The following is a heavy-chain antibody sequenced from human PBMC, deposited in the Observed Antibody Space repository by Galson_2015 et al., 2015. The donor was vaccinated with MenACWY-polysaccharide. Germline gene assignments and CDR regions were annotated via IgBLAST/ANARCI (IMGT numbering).Heavy chain of an antibody. V-gene: IGHV6-1*01. CDR3: ARVTQRGGSFDY. CDR1: GDSVSSNSAA. CDR2: TYYRSKWYN. D-gene: IGHD3-10*01. Sequence: CAISGDSVSSNSAAWNWIRQSPSRGLVWLGRTYYRSKWYNDYAVSVKSRITINPDTSKNQFSLQLNSVTPDDTAVYYCARVTQRGGSFDYWGQGTLVTVSS. J-gene: IGHJ4*02.